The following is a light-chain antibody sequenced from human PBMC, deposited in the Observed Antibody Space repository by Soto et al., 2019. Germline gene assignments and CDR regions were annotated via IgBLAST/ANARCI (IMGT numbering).Light chain of an antibody. Sequence: EIVLTQSPATLSLSPGERATLSCRASQSVSSQLAWYQQKPGQAPRLLIYGASSRATGIPDRFSGSGSGTDFTLTISRLEPEDFAVYYCQQYNNWPLTFGGGTKVDIK. J-gene: IGKJ4*01. CDR2: GAS. CDR1: QSVSSQ. CDR3: QQYNNWPLT. V-gene: IGKV3-11*01.